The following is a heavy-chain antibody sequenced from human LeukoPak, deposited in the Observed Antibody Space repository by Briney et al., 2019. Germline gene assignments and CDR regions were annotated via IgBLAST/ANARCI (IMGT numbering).Heavy chain of an antibody. J-gene: IGHJ4*02. CDR2: IYYSGTT. CDR1: GGSISSYY. V-gene: IGHV4-59*01. CDR3: AIASRYGGNPLDY. D-gene: IGHD1-26*01. Sequence: SETLSLTCTVSGGSISSYYWSWIRQPPGKGLEWIGYIYYSGTTNYNPSLKSRVTISVDKSKNQFSLKLSSVPAAVTAVYYCAIASRYGGNPLDYWGQGTLVTVSS.